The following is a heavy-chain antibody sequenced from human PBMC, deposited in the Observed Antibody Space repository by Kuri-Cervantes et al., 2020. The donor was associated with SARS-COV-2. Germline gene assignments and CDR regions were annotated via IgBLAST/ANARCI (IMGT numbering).Heavy chain of an antibody. CDR1: GFTFSSYS. D-gene: IGHD3-3*01. CDR2: ISSSSSTI. V-gene: IGHV3-48*02. Sequence: GGSLRLSCAASGFTFSSYSMNWVRQAPGKGLEWVSYISSSSSTIYYADSVKGRFTISRDNAKNSLYLQMNSLRDEDTAVYYCARDLLNVWSGYYYYYGVDVWGQGTTVTVSS. CDR3: ARDLLNVWSGYYYYYGVDV. J-gene: IGHJ6*02.